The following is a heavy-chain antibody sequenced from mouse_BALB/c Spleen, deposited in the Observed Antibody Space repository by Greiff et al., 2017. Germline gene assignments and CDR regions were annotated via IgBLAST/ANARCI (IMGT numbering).Heavy chain of an antibody. D-gene: IGHD1-2*01. V-gene: IGHV14-4*02. CDR2: IDPENGDT. Sequence: EVKLVESGAELVRSGASVKLSCTASGFNIKDYYMHWVKQRPEQGLEWIGWIDPENGDTEYAPKFQGKATMTADTSSNTAYLQLSSLTSEDTAVYYCNAHYYGPMDYWGQGTSVTVSS. CDR3: NAHYYGPMDY. CDR1: GFNIKDYY. J-gene: IGHJ4*01.